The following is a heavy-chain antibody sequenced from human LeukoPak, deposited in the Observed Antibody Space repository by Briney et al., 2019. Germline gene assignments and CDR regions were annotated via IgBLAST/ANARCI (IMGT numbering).Heavy chain of an antibody. D-gene: IGHD3-10*01. Sequence: PSETLSLTCAVYGESFSGYYWSWIRQPPGKGLEWIGEITHTGSTNYNPSLKSRMTISVDTSKNQFSLKLTSVTAADTAVYYCVRGRRGGPPLQYYSYYMDVWGKGTTVTVSS. CDR2: ITHTGST. J-gene: IGHJ6*03. CDR3: VRGRRGGPPLQYYSYYMDV. V-gene: IGHV4-34*01. CDR1: GESFSGYY.